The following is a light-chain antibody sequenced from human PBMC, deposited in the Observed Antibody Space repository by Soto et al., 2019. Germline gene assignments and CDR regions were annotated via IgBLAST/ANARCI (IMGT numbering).Light chain of an antibody. CDR2: LGS. J-gene: IGKJ5*01. CDR1: QSLLHSNGYNY. Sequence: DIVMTQSPLSLPVTPGEPASISCRSSQSLLHSNGYNYLDWYLQKPGQSPQLLIYLGSNRASGVPDRFSGSGSGTVFTLNISRVEAEDVGVYYCMQALQTPCTFGQGTRLEIK. CDR3: MQALQTPCT. V-gene: IGKV2-28*01.